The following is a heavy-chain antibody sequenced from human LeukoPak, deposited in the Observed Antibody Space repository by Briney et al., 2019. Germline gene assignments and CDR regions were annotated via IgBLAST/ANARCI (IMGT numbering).Heavy chain of an antibody. CDR3: ARGSCIAAAGFYYYYYMDV. J-gene: IGHJ6*03. Sequence: ASVMVSCKASGYTFTSYTMHWLRQAPGQGLEWMGWININTGNPTYAQGFTGRFVFSLDTSVSTAYLQISSLKAEDTAVYYCARGSCIAAAGFYYYYYMDVWGKGTTVTVSS. D-gene: IGHD6-13*01. V-gene: IGHV7-4-1*02. CDR1: GYTFTSYT. CDR2: ININTGNP.